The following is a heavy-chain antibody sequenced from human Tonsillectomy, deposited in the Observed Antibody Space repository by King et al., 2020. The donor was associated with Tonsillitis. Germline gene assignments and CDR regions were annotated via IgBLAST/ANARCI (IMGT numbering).Heavy chain of an antibody. Sequence: QLQESGPGLVKPSETLSLICTVSGDSISGYYWTWIRQSPGKGLEYIGYIFYTGTTNYNPSLRSRVTLLVDTSKNQFSLRLSSVTAADTAVYYCARLYHDQRGRIDYWGQGTLVTVSS. D-gene: IGHD3-16*01. J-gene: IGHJ4*02. CDR1: GDSISGYY. CDR2: IFYTGTT. CDR3: ARLYHDQRGRIDY. V-gene: IGHV4-59*08.